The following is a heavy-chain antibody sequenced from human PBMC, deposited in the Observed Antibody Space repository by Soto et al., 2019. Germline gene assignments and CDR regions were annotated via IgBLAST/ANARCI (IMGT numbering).Heavy chain of an antibody. J-gene: IGHJ6*02. CDR3: ARVEVNYGDYSYYGMDV. CDR1: GFTFSCYS. CDR2: ISSSSSTI. D-gene: IGHD4-17*01. Sequence: GGSLRLSCAASGFTFSCYSMNWVRQAPGKGLERVSYISSSSSTIYYADSVKGRFTISRDNAKNSLYLQMNSLRDEDTAVYYCARVEVNYGDYSYYGMDVWGQGTTVTVSS. V-gene: IGHV3-48*02.